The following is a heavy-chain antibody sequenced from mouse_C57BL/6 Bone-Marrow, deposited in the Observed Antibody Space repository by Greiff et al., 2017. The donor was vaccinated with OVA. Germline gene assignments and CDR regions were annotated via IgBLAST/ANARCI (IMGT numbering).Heavy chain of an antibody. Sequence: QVQLQQPGAELVMPGASVKLSCKASGYTFTSYWMHWVKQRPGQGLEWIGEIDPSDSYTNYNQKFKGKSTLTVDKSSSTAYMQLSSLTSEDSAVYYCARFPITTAFDYWGQGTTLTVSS. CDR1: GYTFTSYW. CDR3: ARFPITTAFDY. V-gene: IGHV1-69*01. CDR2: IDPSDSYT. D-gene: IGHD1-2*01. J-gene: IGHJ2*01.